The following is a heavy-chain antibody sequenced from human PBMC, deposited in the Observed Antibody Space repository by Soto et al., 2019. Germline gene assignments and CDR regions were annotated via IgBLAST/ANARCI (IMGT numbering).Heavy chain of an antibody. J-gene: IGHJ5*02. CDR1: GVTFSTYW. CDR2: INSAGTIT. CDR3: ATVATTSYNWFDP. V-gene: IGHV3-74*01. D-gene: IGHD5-12*01. Sequence: EVQLVESGGGLVQPGMSLRLSCAASGVTFSTYWMHWVRQAPGKGLVWVSRINSAGTITSYADSVKGRFTVSRDNAKNTLYLQINSLTADDTAVYYCATVATTSYNWFDPWGQGTPVTVSS.